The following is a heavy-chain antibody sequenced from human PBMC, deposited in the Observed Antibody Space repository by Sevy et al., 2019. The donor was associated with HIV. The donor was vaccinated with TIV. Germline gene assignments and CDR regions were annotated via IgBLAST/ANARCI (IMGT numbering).Heavy chain of an antibody. CDR2: ISYDGSNK. J-gene: IGHJ6*02. D-gene: IGHD2-15*01. V-gene: IGHV3-30*04. Sequence: GGSLRLSCAASGFTFSSYAMHWVRQAPGKGLEWVAVISYDGSNKYYADSVKGRFTISRDNSKNTLYLQMNSLRAEDKAVDYCARDKLGYCSGGSCYYYYGMDVWGQGTTVTVSS. CDR3: ARDKLGYCSGGSCYYYYGMDV. CDR1: GFTFSSYA.